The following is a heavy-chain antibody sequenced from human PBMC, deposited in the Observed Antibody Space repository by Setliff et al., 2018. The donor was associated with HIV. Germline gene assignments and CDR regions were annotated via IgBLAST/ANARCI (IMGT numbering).Heavy chain of an antibody. J-gene: IGHJ4*02. CDR1: GGSITSSY. D-gene: IGHD3-22*01. Sequence: SETLSLTCTVSGGSITSSYWSWIRQPAGKGLEWIGRIYTSGSANYNPSLKSRVTMSIDTSKMQFSLKLASVTAADTAVYYCARGGSYDTFDYWGQGTLVTVSS. CDR2: IYTSGSA. CDR3: ARGGSYDTFDY. V-gene: IGHV4-4*07.